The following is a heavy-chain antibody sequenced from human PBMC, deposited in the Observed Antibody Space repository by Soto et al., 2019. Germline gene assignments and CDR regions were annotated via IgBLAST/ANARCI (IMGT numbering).Heavy chain of an antibody. CDR1: GFSLSTRGVA. J-gene: IGHJ4*02. CDR3: AHRPRGYAYYFDY. CDR2: IYWDEDK. V-gene: IGHV2-5*02. Sequence: QITLKESGPPLVKPTQTLTLTCTFSGFSLSTRGVAVGWFRQPPGKALEWLALIYWDEDKWYSPSLKNRLTITDDTSKNPVVLTMTNMDHVDTATYYCAHRPRGYAYYFDYWGQGTLVTVSS. D-gene: IGHD5-12*01.